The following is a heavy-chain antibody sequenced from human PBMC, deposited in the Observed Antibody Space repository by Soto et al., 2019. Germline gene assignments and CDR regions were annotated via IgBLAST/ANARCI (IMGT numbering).Heavy chain of an antibody. CDR3: ARDLAGPFDY. CDR1: GYTFTSYY. D-gene: IGHD3-3*02. CDR2: INPSGGST. Sequence: ASVKVSCKASGYTFTSYYMHWVRQAPGQGLEWMGIINPSGGSTVYAQKFQGRVTMTRDTSTSTVYIELSSLRYEDTAVFYCARDLAGPFDYWGQGTLVTVSS. J-gene: IGHJ4*02. V-gene: IGHV1-46*03.